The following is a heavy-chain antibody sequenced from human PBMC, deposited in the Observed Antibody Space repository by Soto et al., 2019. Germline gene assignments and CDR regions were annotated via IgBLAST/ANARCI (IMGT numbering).Heavy chain of an antibody. CDR2: IKSKTDGGTT. V-gene: IGHV3-15*07. Sequence: EVQLVESGGGLVKPGGSLRLSCAAAGFTFTNAWINWVRQAPGKGLEWVGSIKSKTDGGTTDYAEPVKGRFAISRDDSNNMVYLQMNSLKIEDTAVYYCTTDSYSTIIIVRLDYWGHGTLVTVSS. J-gene: IGHJ4*01. D-gene: IGHD3-22*01. CDR1: GFTFTNAW. CDR3: TTDSYSTIIIVRLDY.